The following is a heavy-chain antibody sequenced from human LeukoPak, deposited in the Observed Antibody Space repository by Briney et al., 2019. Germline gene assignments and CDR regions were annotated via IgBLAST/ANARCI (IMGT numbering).Heavy chain of an antibody. D-gene: IGHD2-2*01. Sequence: ASVKVSCKASGYTFTGYYMHWVRQAPGQGLEWMGWINPNSGGTNYSQKFQGRVTMTRDTSISTAYMELSRLRSDDTAVYYCARVVPLGSSSNLAEGWFSPWGQGTLVTVSS. CDR3: ARVVPLGSSSNLAEGWFSP. J-gene: IGHJ5*01. CDR2: INPNSGGT. CDR1: GYTFTGYY. V-gene: IGHV1-2*02.